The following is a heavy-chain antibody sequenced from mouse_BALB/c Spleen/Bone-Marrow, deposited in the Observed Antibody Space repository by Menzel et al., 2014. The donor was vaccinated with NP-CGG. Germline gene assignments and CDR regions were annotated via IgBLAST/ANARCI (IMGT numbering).Heavy chain of an antibody. J-gene: IGHJ2*01. Sequence: EVQLQESGPELVKPGASVKISCKASGYTFTDYNMHWVKQSHGKSLEWIGYIYPYNGGTGYNQKFKTKATLTVDNSSSTAYMELRSLTSEDSAVYYCARKDYDSFFDYWGQGTTLPVSS. CDR1: GYTFTDYN. V-gene: IGHV1S29*02. CDR2: IYPYNGGT. CDR3: ARKDYDSFFDY. D-gene: IGHD2-4*01.